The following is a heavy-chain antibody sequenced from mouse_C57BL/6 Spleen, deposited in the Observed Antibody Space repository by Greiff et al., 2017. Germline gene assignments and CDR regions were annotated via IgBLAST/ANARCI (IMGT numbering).Heavy chain of an antibody. CDR2: IYPGDGDT. J-gene: IGHJ3*01. CDR1: GYAFSSSW. CDR3: AIFYDGYSWFAY. V-gene: IGHV1-82*01. D-gene: IGHD2-3*01. Sequence: QVQLQQSGPELVKPGASVKISCKASGYAFSSSWMNWVKQRPGKGLEWIGRIYPGDGDTNYNVKFKGKATLTADKSSSTAYMHLSSLTSEDSAVYFCAIFYDGYSWFAYWGQGTLVTVSA.